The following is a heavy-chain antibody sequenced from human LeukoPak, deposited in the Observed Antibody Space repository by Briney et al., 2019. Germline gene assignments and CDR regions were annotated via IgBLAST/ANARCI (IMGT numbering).Heavy chain of an antibody. Sequence: ASVMVSCKVSGYPFIENYIHWVRQAPGQGLEWMGLIHPHTGAANYSQKFQGRVTMTRDTSISTSYMHLTRLKFDDTAVYYCARGKSGYSPWGQGTPVTVSS. J-gene: IGHJ4*02. D-gene: IGHD3-3*01. CDR3: ARGKSGYSP. V-gene: IGHV1-2*02. CDR2: IHPHTGAA. CDR1: GYPFIENY.